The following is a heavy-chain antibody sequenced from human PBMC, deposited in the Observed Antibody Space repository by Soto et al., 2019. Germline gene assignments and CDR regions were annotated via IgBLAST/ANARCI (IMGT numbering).Heavy chain of an antibody. V-gene: IGHV3-48*02. D-gene: IGHD3-22*01. CDR2: ISSSSSTI. CDR3: ARDRDSSGYYYYYYYYMDV. CDR1: GFTFSSYS. J-gene: IGHJ6*03. Sequence: GGSLRLSCAASGFTFSSYSMNWVRQAPGKGLEWVSYISSSSSTIYYADSVKGRFTISRDNAKNSLYLQMNSLRDEDTAVYYCARDRDSSGYYYYYYYYMDVWGKGTTVTVSS.